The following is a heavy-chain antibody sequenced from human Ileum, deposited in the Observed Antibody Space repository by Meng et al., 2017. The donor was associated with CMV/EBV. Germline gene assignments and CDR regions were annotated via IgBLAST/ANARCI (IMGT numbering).Heavy chain of an antibody. CDR2: VYYNGIT. CDR3: GRDNSGFVDY. V-gene: IGHV4-39*07. D-gene: IGHD3-22*01. CDR1: GGSISTSSYY. Sequence: HLHGQGSGPGLVNPSETLSLTCTVSGGSISTSSYYWGWIRQSPGKGLEWIGSVYYNGITYYNPSLNSRVILSLDTSKNQFSLKLDSVTAADTAVYYCGRDNSGFVDYWGQGALVTVSS. J-gene: IGHJ4*02.